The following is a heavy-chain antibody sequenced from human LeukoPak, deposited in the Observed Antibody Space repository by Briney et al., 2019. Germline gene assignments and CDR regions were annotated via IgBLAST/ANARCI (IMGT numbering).Heavy chain of an antibody. CDR3: ARARRRYCSSTSCYNYYYGMDV. V-gene: IGHV4-34*01. CDR1: GGSISSYY. CDR2: INHSGST. J-gene: IGHJ6*02. Sequence: SETLSLTCTVSGGSISSYYWSWIRQPPGKGLEWIGEINHSGSTNYNPSLKSRVTISVDTSKNQFSLKLSSVTAADTAVYYCARARRRYCSSTSCYNYYYGMDVWGQGTTVTVSS. D-gene: IGHD2-2*02.